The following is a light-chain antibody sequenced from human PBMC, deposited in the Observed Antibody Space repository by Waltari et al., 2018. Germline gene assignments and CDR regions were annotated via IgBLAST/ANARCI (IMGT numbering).Light chain of an antibody. CDR2: AAS. J-gene: IGKJ3*01. CDR1: QSVRNY. Sequence: EIVLTQSPATLSLSPGERATLSCRASQSVRNYLAWYHQKPGQAPRLLIYAASNRATGIPARFSGSGSGTDFTLTISSLEPEDFAVYYCQYRGHWPPDASFGPGTKVDIK. CDR3: QYRGHWPPDAS. V-gene: IGKV3-11*01.